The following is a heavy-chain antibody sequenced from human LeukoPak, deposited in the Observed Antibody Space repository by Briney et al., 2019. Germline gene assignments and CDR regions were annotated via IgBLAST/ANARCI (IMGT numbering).Heavy chain of an antibody. J-gene: IGHJ4*02. CDR2: ISYDGSNK. Sequence: GGSLRLSCAASGFTFSSYAMHWVRQAPGKGLEWVAVISYDGSNKYYADSVKGRFTISRDNSKNTLYLQMNSLRADDTAVYYCAKDLQVVPASFDYWGQGTLVTVSS. CDR1: GFTFSSYA. V-gene: IGHV3-30*04. CDR3: AKDLQVVPASFDY. D-gene: IGHD4-11*01.